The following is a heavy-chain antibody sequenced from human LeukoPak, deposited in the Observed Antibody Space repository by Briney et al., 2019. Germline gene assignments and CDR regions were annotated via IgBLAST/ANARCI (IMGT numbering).Heavy chain of an antibody. CDR3: AKDKDYGVFDAFDI. D-gene: IGHD4-17*01. J-gene: IGHJ3*02. CDR2: IDGSGYTT. V-gene: IGHV3-23*01. CDR1: GFTFSTYG. Sequence: GGSLRLSCAASGFTFSTYGMTWVRQAPGKGPEWVSGIDGSGYTTKYADSVKGRFTISRDNSKNTLYLQMNSLRAEDTAVYYCAKDKDYGVFDAFDIWGQGTMVTVSS.